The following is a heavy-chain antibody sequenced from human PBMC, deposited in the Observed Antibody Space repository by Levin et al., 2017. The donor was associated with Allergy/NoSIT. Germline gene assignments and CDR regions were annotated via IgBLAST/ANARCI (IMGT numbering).Heavy chain of an antibody. V-gene: IGHV3-23*01. CDR1: GFTFSSYA. J-gene: IGHJ5*02. Sequence: SCAASGFTFSSYAMSWVRQAPGKGLEWVSAISGSGGSTYYADSVKGRFTISRDNSKNTLYLQMNSLRAEDTAVYYCAKPWVPLPPRPNWFDPWGQGTLVTVSS. D-gene: IGHD1-26*01. CDR2: ISGSGGST. CDR3: AKPWVPLPPRPNWFDP.